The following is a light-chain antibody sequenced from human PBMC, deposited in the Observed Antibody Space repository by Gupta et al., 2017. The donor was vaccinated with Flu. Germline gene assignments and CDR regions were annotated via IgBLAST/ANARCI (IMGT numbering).Light chain of an antibody. CDR3: SPHAGKNAVI. Sequence: SYVGGYDYVSWYRQHPGKAPELMTYGVTRRPSGVPDRFSGPKSGNTASLTVSAPPADDEAHYSCSPHAGKNAVIFGRGTTLTVL. V-gene: IGLV2-8*01. CDR2: GVT. J-gene: IGLJ2*01. CDR1: SYVGGYDY.